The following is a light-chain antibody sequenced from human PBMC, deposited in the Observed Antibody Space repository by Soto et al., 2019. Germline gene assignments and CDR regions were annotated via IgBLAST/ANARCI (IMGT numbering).Light chain of an antibody. Sequence: DIQMTQSPSSVSASVGDRVTITCRASQVIGSWLAWYQQRPGRAPQLLIYAASSLQGGVPSRFSGSGSGTDFTLTISSLQPEDFATYYCQQANSFPFTFGPGTKVDVK. V-gene: IGKV1D-12*01. CDR1: QVIGSW. CDR2: AAS. CDR3: QQANSFPFT. J-gene: IGKJ3*01.